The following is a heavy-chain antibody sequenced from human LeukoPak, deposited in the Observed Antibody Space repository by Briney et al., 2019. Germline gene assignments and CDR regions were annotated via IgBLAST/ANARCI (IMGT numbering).Heavy chain of an antibody. Sequence: SETLSLTCAVYGGSFSGYYCSWIRQTPGKGLEWIGEINHGGSTSYNPSLKSRLTISVGSANNHFSLRVTSVTAADTAVYYCAITHYDILTGYRKYMGVWGKGTTVTISS. D-gene: IGHD3-9*01. CDR3: AITHYDILTGYRKYMGV. J-gene: IGHJ6*03. CDR2: INHGGST. V-gene: IGHV4-34*01. CDR1: GGSFSGYY.